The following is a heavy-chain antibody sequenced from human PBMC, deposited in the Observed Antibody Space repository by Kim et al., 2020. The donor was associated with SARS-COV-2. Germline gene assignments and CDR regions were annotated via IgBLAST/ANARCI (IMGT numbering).Heavy chain of an antibody. D-gene: IGHD6-19*01. V-gene: IGHV1-3*01. CDR2: NT. CDR3: ARGSGWAFDY. Sequence: NTKLSQKCQGRVTITRDTSARTAYVELTSLRSEDTAMYYCARGSGWAFDYWGQGTLVTVAS. J-gene: IGHJ4*02.